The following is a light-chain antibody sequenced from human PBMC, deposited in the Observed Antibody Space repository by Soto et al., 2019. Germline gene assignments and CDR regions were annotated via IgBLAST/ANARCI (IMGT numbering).Light chain of an antibody. J-gene: IGKJ4*01. CDR1: QTVSRTN. CDR2: GAS. Sequence: EIVLTQSPGTLSLSPGERATLSCRASQTVSRTNLAWYQQKPGQAPRLLIYGASSRATGIPDRFSGSGSGTDFTLTISRLEPEDFAVYYCQQYNASPRLTFGGGTKVEIK. CDR3: QQYNASPRLT. V-gene: IGKV3-20*01.